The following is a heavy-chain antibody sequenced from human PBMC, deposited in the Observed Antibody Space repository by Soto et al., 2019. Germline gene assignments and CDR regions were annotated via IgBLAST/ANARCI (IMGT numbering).Heavy chain of an antibody. J-gene: IGHJ6*02. CDR3: AKDHRSGWYGDGMDV. Sequence: PGGSLRLSCAASGFTFSSYAMSWVRQAPGKGLEWVSAISGSGGSTYYADSVKGRFTISRDNSKNTLYLQMNSLRAEDTAVYYCAKDHRSGWYGDGMDVWGQGTTVTVSS. V-gene: IGHV3-23*01. CDR1: GFTFSSYA. D-gene: IGHD6-19*01. CDR2: ISGSGGST.